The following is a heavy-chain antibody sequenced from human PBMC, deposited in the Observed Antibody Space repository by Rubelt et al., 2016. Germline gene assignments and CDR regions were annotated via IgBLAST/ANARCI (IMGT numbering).Heavy chain of an antibody. CDR1: TFSSYG. V-gene: IGHV1-18*01. CDR3: ARDSGSPRGGGHDY. D-gene: IGHD1-26*01. J-gene: IGHJ4*02. CDR2: ISAYNGNT. Sequence: TFSSYGISWVRQAPGQGLEWMGWISAYNGNTNYAQKLQGRVTMTTDTSTSTAYMELRSLRSDDTAVYYCARDSGSPRGGGHDYWGQGTLVTVSS.